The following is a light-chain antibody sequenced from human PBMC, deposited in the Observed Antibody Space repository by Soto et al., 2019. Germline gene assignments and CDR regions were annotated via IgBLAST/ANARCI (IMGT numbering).Light chain of an antibody. CDR2: QVT. CDR1: SSDIASFNY. CDR3: NSYSSRTLYV. J-gene: IGLJ1*01. Sequence: QSVLAQPASVSGSPGQSITISCTGSSSDIASFNYVSWYQQYPGKAPKLLIYQVTSRASGVSHRFSGSKFGDTASLTISGLQPEDEAEYYCNSYSSRTLYVFGPGTKVTVL. V-gene: IGLV2-14*01.